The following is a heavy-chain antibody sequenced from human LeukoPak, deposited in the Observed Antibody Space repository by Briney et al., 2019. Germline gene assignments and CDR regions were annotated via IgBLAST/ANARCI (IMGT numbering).Heavy chain of an antibody. CDR2: IYYSGST. J-gene: IGHJ4*02. V-gene: IGHV4-39*01. CDR1: GGSISSSSYY. D-gene: IGHD2-21*01. Sequence: SETLSLTCTVSGGSISSSSYYWGWIRQPPGKGLEWIGSIYYSGSTYYNPSLKSRVTISVDTSKNQFSLELSSVTAADTAVYYCARHGPDCGGDCYSSLDYWGQGTLVTVSS. CDR3: ARHGPDCGGDCYSSLDY.